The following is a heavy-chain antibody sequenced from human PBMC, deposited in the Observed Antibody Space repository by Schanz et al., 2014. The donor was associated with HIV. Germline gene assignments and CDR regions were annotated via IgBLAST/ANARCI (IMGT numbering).Heavy chain of an antibody. CDR1: GISLTNNA. Sequence: EVQQVLESGGGLVQPGGSLRLSCAASGISLTNNAMTWVRQAPGKGLEWVSDIRAAGDTYYGDSVKGRFTVSGDTSKNTVDLQMTSLRPEDAAVYYCAREGGSSGHNGYFDYWGQGTLVTVSS. D-gene: IGHD6-19*01. CDR3: AREGGSSGHNGYFDY. CDR2: IRAAGDT. J-gene: IGHJ4*02. V-gene: IGHV3-23*01.